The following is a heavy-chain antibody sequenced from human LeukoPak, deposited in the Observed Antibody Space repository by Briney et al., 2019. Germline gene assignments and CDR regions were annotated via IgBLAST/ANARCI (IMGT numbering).Heavy chain of an antibody. J-gene: IGHJ4*02. Sequence: PGGSLRLSCAASGFTFSTYWMSWVRQAPGKGLEWVANIKEDGSGKYYVDSVKGRFTISRDNAKNSLYLQMNSLRAEDTAVYYCARDAPLWQRWGQGTLVTVSS. CDR3: ARDAPLWQR. D-gene: IGHD6-25*01. CDR2: IKEDGSGK. V-gene: IGHV3-7*01. CDR1: GFTFSTYW.